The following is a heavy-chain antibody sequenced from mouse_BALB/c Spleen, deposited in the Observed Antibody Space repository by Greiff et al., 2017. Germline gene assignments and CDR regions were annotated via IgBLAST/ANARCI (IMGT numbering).Heavy chain of an antibody. CDR2: ISSGGSYT. D-gene: IGHD4-1*01. CDR3: ARTGTYAMDY. Sequence: EVKLVESGGGLVKPGGSLKLSCAASGFTFSSYAMSWVRQSPEKRLEWVAEISSGGSYTYYPDTVTGRFTISRDNAKNTLYLEMSSLRSEDTAMYYCARTGTYAMDYWGQGTSVTVSS. J-gene: IGHJ4*01. CDR1: GFTFSSYA. V-gene: IGHV5-9-4*01.